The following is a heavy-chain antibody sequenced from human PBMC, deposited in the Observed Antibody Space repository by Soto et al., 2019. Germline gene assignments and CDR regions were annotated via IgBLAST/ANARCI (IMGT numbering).Heavy chain of an antibody. Sequence: PSETLSLTCCVSGGPTSDSNHNWAWVRQPPGKGLEWIGNIFYTGTTYYSPSLKGRLTMSIDTSENQFSLKLSSVTAADTAVYFCAKIRVVGILKYYFDIWGRGTLVTVSS. CDR2: IFYTGTT. CDR1: GGPTSDSNHN. V-gene: IGHV4-39*01. CDR3: AKIRVVGILKYYFDI. D-gene: IGHD2-15*01. J-gene: IGHJ4*02.